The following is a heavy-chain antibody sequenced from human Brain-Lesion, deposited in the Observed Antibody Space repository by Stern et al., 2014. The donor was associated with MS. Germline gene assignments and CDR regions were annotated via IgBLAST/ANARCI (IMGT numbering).Heavy chain of an antibody. J-gene: IGHJ5*02. V-gene: IGHV4-34*01. CDR1: GGSFSGYY. CDR3: ARYTVRDWFDP. Sequence: QVQLQQWGAGLLKPSETLSLTCAVYGGSFSGYYWSWIRQSPGKGLEWIGEINHSGNTNYNPSLKSRFPISADPSRSQFSLKLGSVTAADTAVYYCARYTVRDWFDPWGQGTLVIVSS. D-gene: IGHD4-17*01. CDR2: INHSGNT.